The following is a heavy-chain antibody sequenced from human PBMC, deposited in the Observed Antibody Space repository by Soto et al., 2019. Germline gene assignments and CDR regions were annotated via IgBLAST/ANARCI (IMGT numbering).Heavy chain of an antibody. Sequence: ASVKVSCKASGFTFTSSAVQWVRQARGQRLEWIGWIVVGSGNTNYAQKFQERVTITRDMSTSTAYMELSSLRSEDTAVYYCEKGRGCYRSWFAPGGKGTLVTVSS. CDR2: IVVGSGNT. D-gene: IGHD6-19*01. V-gene: IGHV1-58*01. CDR3: EKGRGCYRSWFAP. J-gene: IGHJ5*02. CDR1: GFTFTSSA.